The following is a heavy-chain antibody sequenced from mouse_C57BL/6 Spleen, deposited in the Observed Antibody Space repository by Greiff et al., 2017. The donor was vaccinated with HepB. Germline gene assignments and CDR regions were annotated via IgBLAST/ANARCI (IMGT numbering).Heavy chain of an antibody. CDR2: IWSGGST. CDR1: GFSLTSYG. CDR3: AKRGGGGYFDV. Sequence: QVQLKQSGPGLVQPSQSLSITCTVSGFSLTSYGVHWVRQPPGKGLEWLGVIWSGGSTDYNAAFISRLSISKDNSKSQVFFKMNSLQADDTAIYYCAKRGGGGYFDVWGTGTTVTVSS. J-gene: IGHJ1*03. V-gene: IGHV2-4*01.